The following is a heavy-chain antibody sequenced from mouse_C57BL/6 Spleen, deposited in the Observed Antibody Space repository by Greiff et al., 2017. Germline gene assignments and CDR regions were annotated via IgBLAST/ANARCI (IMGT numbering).Heavy chain of an antibody. V-gene: IGHV3-6*01. CDR1: GYSITSGYY. J-gene: IGHJ3*01. Sequence: EVKLQESGPGLVKPSQSLSLTCSVTGYSITSGYYWNWIRQFPGNKLEWMGYISYDGSNNYNPSLKNRISITRDTSKKQFLLKLSSVTTEDTATYYCAGDGSFAYWGQGTLVTVSA. CDR3: AGDGSFAY. D-gene: IGHD1-2*01. CDR2: ISYDGSN.